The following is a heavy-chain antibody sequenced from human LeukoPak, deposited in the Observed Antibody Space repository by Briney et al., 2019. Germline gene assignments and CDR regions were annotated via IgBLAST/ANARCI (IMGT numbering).Heavy chain of an antibody. D-gene: IGHD2-15*01. CDR1: GGTFSSYA. J-gene: IGHJ4*02. CDR2: IIPIFGTA. Sequence: SVKVSCKASGGTFSSYAISWVRQAPGQGLEWMGGIIPIFGTANYAQKFQGRVTITADKSTSTAYMELSSLRSEDTAVYYCARRCSGGSCYSFDYWGQGTLVTVSS. V-gene: IGHV1-69*06. CDR3: ARRCSGGSCYSFDY.